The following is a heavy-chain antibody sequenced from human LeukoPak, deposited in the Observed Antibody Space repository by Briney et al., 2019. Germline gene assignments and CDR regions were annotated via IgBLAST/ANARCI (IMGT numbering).Heavy chain of an antibody. Sequence: GGSLRLSCAASGFTFSSYAMNWVRQAPGTGLEWVSSINGGGGATYYADSVKGRFTISRDNSRNTLYLQMNSLRAEDTAVYYCATDLEVVVMCARGRCRDVWGQGTTVTVSS. D-gene: IGHD2-2*01. CDR3: ATDLEVVVMCARGRCRDV. CDR1: GFTFSSYA. V-gene: IGHV3-23*01. CDR2: INGGGGAT. J-gene: IGHJ6*02.